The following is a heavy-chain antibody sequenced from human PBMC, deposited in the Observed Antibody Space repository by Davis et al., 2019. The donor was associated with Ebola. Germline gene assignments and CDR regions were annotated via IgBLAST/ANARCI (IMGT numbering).Heavy chain of an antibody. CDR3: ARSNPYFDY. J-gene: IGHJ4*02. CDR2: ISAYNGNT. D-gene: IGHD3-16*02. V-gene: IGHV1-18*01. Sequence: ASVKVSCKASGYTFTSYGISGVRQAPGQGLEWMGWISAYNGNTNYAQKFQGRVTMTRDTSTSTVYMELSGLRSEDTAVYYCARSNPYFDYWGQGTLVTVSS. CDR1: GYTFTSYG.